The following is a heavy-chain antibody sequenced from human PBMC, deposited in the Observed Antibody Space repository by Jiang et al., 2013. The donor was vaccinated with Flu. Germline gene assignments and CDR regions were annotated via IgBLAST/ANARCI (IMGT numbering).Heavy chain of an antibody. V-gene: IGHV5-10-1*01. CDR3: ARGGGSSSRFDP. CDR1: GYSFTSYW. D-gene: IGHD6-13*01. J-gene: IGHJ5*02. CDR2: IDPSDSYT. Sequence: SLRISCKGSGYSFTSYWISWVRQMPGKGLEWMGRIDPSDSYTNYSPSFQGHVTISADKSISTAYLQWSSLKASDTAMYYCARGGGSSSRFDPWGQGTLVTVSS.